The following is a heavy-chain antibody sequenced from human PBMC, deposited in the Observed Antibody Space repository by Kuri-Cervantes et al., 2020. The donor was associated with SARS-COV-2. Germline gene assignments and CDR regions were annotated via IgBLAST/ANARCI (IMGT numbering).Heavy chain of an antibody. CDR2: INSDGSST. D-gene: IGHD4-17*01. J-gene: IGHJ6*02. V-gene: IGHV3-74*01. CDR1: GFTFSSYG. Sequence: GESLKISCAASGFTFSSYGMHWVCQAPGKGLVWVSRINSDGSSTSYADSVKGRFTISRDNAKNTLYLQMNSLRAEDTAVYYCARAPDYGDYYYYGMDVWGQGTTVTVSS. CDR3: ARAPDYGDYYYYGMDV.